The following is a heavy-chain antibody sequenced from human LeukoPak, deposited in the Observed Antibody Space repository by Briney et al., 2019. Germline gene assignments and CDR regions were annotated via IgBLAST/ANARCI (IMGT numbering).Heavy chain of an antibody. CDR3: AKGSRPEVYYFDY. CDR1: AFTFSTYG. V-gene: IGHV3-43D*03. Sequence: GGSLRLSFAPSAFTFSTYGMHWVRQARGKGLGWVSLISWDGGSTYYADSVTGGFTISRDNSKNSLYLQMNSLRAEDTALYYCAKGSRPEVYYFDYWGQGTLVTVSS. J-gene: IGHJ4*02. D-gene: IGHD5/OR15-5a*01. CDR2: ISWDGGST.